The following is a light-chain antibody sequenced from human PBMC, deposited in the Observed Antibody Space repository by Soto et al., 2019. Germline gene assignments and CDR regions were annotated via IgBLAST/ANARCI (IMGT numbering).Light chain of an antibody. CDR1: QSLSRSY. CDR3: HHYGSSPYT. Sequence: EIVLTQSPGTLSLSPGERVTLSCRASQSLSRSYLAWYQQKPGQAPRLLIYGVSSRATGIPDRFSGSGSGTDFTLTICRLEPEDFAVYYCHHYGSSPYTFGQGTKLEIK. V-gene: IGKV3-20*01. J-gene: IGKJ2*01. CDR2: GVS.